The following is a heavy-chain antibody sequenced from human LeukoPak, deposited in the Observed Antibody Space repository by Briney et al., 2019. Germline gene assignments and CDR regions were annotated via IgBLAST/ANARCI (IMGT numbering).Heavy chain of an antibody. D-gene: IGHD6-19*01. V-gene: IGHV3-23*01. CDR3: AKARCSGWTYPFDL. J-gene: IGHJ4*02. CDR1: GLTLRSYD. CDR2: FRAGGGTT. Sequence: GGSLTLSCAAAGLTLRSYDMSWVRQAPGKGVEGVSTFRAGGGTTYYADSVRGRFTISRDRSKNTLYLQMNSLRAEDTAVYYCAKARCSGWTYPFDLRGQGTLGTVS.